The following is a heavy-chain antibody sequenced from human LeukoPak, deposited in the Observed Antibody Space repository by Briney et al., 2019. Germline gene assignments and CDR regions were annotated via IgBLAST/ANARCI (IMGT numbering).Heavy chain of an antibody. Sequence: SETLSLTCAVSGGAFSSTNWWSWVRQSPGRGLEWIGESYHSGSTYYNPSLKSRVTISVDRSKNQFSLKLSSVTAADTAVYYCARGGSSYDFWSGYLGGLFDYWGQGTLVTVSS. CDR3: ARGGSSYDFWSGYLGGLFDY. CDR2: SYHSGST. V-gene: IGHV4-4*02. J-gene: IGHJ4*02. D-gene: IGHD3-3*01. CDR1: GGAFSSTNW.